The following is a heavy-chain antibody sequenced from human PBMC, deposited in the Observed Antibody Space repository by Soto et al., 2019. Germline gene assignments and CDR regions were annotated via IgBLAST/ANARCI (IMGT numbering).Heavy chain of an antibody. Sequence: PGGSLRLSCAASGFTFSSYGMHWVRQAPGKGLEWVAVISYDGSNKYYADSVKGRFTISRDNSKNTLYLQMNSLRAEDTAVYYCAKDQRYSSGWYDYWGQGTLVTVSS. D-gene: IGHD6-19*01. J-gene: IGHJ4*02. CDR3: AKDQRYSSGWYDY. CDR2: ISYDGSNK. CDR1: GFTFSSYG. V-gene: IGHV3-30*18.